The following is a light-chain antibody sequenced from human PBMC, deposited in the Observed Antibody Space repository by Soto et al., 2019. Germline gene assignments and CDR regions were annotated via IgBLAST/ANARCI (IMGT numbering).Light chain of an antibody. Sequence: VLTQSPATLSLSPGARATLSCRASQSVSSYFAWYQQKPGQAPMLLIYDASNRATGIPARFSAIESGTDFTLNIRSLEAEDGAVYDGQQRSIWPLTFGQGTRLEIK. CDR1: QSVSSY. CDR2: DAS. V-gene: IGKV3-11*01. CDR3: QQRSIWPLT. J-gene: IGKJ5*01.